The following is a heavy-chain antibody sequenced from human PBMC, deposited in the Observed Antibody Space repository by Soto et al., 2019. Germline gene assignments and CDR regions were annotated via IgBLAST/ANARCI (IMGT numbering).Heavy chain of an antibody. CDR3: AHRPTLRFGELFPN. J-gene: IGHJ4*02. D-gene: IGHD3-10*01. CDR1: GFSLNTSGVG. V-gene: IGHV2-5*02. Sequence: QITLKESGPTLVKPTQTLTLTCTFSGFSLNTSGVGVGWIRQPPGKALEWLALIYWDDDKRYSPSLKSRLTTXKXTXXNQVVLTMTNMDPVDTATYYCAHRPTLRFGELFPNWGQGALVTVSS. CDR2: IYWDDDK.